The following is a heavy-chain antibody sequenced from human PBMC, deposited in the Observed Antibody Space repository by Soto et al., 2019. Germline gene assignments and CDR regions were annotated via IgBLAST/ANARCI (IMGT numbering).Heavy chain of an antibody. Sequence: PSETLSLTCTVSAVSSNYYYWSRIRQPPGKSLEWIGYIYSTGSTDYNPSLKSRVSISLDTSKNQISLKLTSVTAADTAVYYCARTPTQSWQPYGMDVWGQGTTVTVSS. J-gene: IGHJ6*02. CDR3: ARTPTQSWQPYGMDV. CDR2: IYSTGST. CDR1: AVSSNYYY. D-gene: IGHD6-13*01. V-gene: IGHV4-59*01.